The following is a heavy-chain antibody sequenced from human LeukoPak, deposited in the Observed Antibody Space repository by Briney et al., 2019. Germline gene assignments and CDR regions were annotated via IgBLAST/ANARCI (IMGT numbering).Heavy chain of an antibody. CDR2: TYYRSKWYN. CDR1: GDSVSSNSAA. V-gene: IGHV6-1*01. Sequence: SQTLSLTCAISGDSVSSNSAAWNWIRQSPSRGLEWLGRTYYRSKWYNDYAVSVKSRITINPDTSKNQFSLQLNSVTPEDTAVYYCARAERGYSGYAGGSYYYYGMDVWGKGTTVTVSS. J-gene: IGHJ6*04. D-gene: IGHD5-12*01. CDR3: ARAERGYSGYAGGSYYYYGMDV.